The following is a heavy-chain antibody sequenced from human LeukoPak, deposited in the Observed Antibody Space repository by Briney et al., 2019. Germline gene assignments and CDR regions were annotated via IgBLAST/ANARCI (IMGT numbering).Heavy chain of an antibody. CDR2: IYYSGST. V-gene: IGHV4-30-4*01. CDR3: ARGYSLDY. CDR1: GGSISSGDYY. D-gene: IGHD5-18*01. J-gene: IGHJ4*02. Sequence: SQTLSLTCTVSGGSISSGDYYWSWIRQPPGKGLEWIGYIYYSGSTYYTPSLRGRVTISVDTSKNQFSLNLSSATAADTAVYYCARGYSLDYWGQGTLVTVSS.